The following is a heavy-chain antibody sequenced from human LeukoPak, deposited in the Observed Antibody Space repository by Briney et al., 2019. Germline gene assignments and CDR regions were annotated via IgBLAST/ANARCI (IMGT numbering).Heavy chain of an antibody. CDR3: TRELAVAGTWFDP. Sequence: QPGGSLRLSCAASGFTFSSYWMRWVRHAPGKGLVWVSRIQSDGSTTNYAASVKGRFTISRDNAKNTLYLQMNSLRAEDTAVYYCTRELAVAGTWFDPWGQGTLVTVSS. CDR2: IQSDGSTT. J-gene: IGHJ5*02. D-gene: IGHD6-19*01. V-gene: IGHV3-74*01. CDR1: GFTFSSYW.